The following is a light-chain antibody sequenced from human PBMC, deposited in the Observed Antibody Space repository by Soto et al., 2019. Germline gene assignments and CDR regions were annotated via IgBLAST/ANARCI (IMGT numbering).Light chain of an antibody. CDR1: QSVSSSY. CDR3: QQYGSSPPYT. CDR2: GAS. Sequence: EIVLTQSPGTLSLSPGERATLSCRASQSVSSSYLAWYQQKPGQAPRLLIYGASNRATGIPDRFSASGSGTDFALTISRLEPEDFAVYYCQQYGSSPPYTVGQGTKLEIK. V-gene: IGKV3-20*01. J-gene: IGKJ2*01.